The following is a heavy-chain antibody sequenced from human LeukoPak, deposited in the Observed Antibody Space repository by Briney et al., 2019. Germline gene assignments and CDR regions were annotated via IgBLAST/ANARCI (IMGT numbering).Heavy chain of an antibody. CDR1: GFTFSSYN. Sequence: GGSLRLSCAASGFTFSSYNMNWVRQAPGRGLEWVSSISSNSDYIYYADSLKGRFTISRDNAKNSLYLQMNSLGAEDTAVYYCVREQPYRNPDYWGQGTLVTASS. V-gene: IGHV3-21*01. D-gene: IGHD1-1*01. CDR2: ISSNSDYI. CDR3: VREQPYRNPDY. J-gene: IGHJ4*02.